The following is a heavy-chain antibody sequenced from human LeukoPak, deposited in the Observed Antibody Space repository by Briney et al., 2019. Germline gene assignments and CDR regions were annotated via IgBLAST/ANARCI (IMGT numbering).Heavy chain of an antibody. V-gene: IGHV4-30-4*01. CDR1: GGSISSGDYY. CDR2: IYYSGST. Sequence: SETLSLTCTVSGGSISSGDYYWSWIRQPPGKGLEWIGYIYYSGSTYYNPSLKSRVTISVDTSKNQFSLKLSSVTAADTAVYYCARAMVRGVINSPWFDPWGQGTLVTVSS. CDR3: ARAMVRGVINSPWFDP. J-gene: IGHJ5*02. D-gene: IGHD3-10*01.